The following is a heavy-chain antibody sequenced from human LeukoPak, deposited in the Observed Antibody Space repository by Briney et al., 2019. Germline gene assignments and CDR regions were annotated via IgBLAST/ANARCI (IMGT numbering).Heavy chain of an antibody. D-gene: IGHD1-26*01. J-gene: IGHJ4*02. CDR3: ARGTSSPGYFDF. CDR2: IRYDGSKE. CDR1: GFTFIDSG. Sequence: GGSLRLSCAASGFTFIDSGMNWVRQAPGKGLEWLTFIRYDGSKEYFADSVKGRFTISRDNSQKKLYLRMNNLRPEDTALYYCARGTSSPGYFDFWGQGTQVTVSS. V-gene: IGHV3-30*02.